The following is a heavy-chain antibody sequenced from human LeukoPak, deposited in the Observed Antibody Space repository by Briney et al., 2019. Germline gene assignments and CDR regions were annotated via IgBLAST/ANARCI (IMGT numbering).Heavy chain of an antibody. CDR1: GGSFSGYY. V-gene: IGHV4-34*01. CDR3: AREGAVLRFPGWFDP. Sequence: SETLSLTCAVYGGSFSGYYWSWVRQPPGKGLEWIGEINHSGSTNYNPSLKSRVTISVDTSKNQFSLKLSSVTAADTAVYYCAREGAVLRFPGWFDPWGQGTLVTVSS. CDR2: INHSGST. D-gene: IGHD3-3*01. J-gene: IGHJ5*02.